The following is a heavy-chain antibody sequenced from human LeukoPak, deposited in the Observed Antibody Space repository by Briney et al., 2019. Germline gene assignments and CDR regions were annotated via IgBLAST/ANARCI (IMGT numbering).Heavy chain of an antibody. D-gene: IGHD6-13*01. CDR1: GYSFTSYW. V-gene: IGHV5-51*01. Sequence: GESLKISCKGSGYSFTSYWIGWVRQMPGKGLEWMGIIYPGDSDTRYSPSFQGQVTFSVDTSTSTVYLQWSSLKASDTAIYYCARFALSSSLDYWGQGTLVTVSP. CDR2: IYPGDSDT. CDR3: ARFALSSSLDY. J-gene: IGHJ4*02.